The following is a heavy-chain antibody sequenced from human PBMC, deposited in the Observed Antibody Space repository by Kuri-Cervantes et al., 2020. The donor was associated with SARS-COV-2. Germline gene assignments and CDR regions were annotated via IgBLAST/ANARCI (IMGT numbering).Heavy chain of an antibody. CDR2: IKQDGSEK. J-gene: IGHJ5*02. CDR1: GFTFSSYW. CDR3: ARDRELGTRGTNWFDP. Sequence: GGPLRLSCAASGFTFSSYWMSWVRQAPGKGLEWVANIKQDGSEKYYVDSVKGRFTISRDNAKNSLYLQMNSLRAEDTAVYYCARDRELGTRGTNWFDPWGQGTLVTVSS. D-gene: IGHD7-27*01. V-gene: IGHV3-7*01.